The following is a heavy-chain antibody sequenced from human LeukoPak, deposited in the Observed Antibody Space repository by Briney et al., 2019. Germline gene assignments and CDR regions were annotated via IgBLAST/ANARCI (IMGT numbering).Heavy chain of an antibody. D-gene: IGHD5-12*01. CDR2: IYPGDSDT. CDR3: ARQPHKNIVATIPFDY. Sequence: GESLKISCKGSGYSFTSYWIGWVRQMPGKGLEWMGIIYPGDSDTRYSPSFQGQVTISADKSISTAYLQWSSLKASDTAMYYCARQPHKNIVATIPFDYWGQGTLVTVSS. CDR1: GYSFTSYW. V-gene: IGHV5-51*01. J-gene: IGHJ4*02.